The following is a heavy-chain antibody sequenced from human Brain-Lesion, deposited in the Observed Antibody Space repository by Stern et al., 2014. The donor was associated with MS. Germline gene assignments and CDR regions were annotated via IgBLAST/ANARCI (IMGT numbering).Heavy chain of an antibody. D-gene: IGHD2-2*01. CDR3: ASSIVVVPAAENKGFDP. V-gene: IGHV3-21*01. Sequence: EVQLVESGGGLVKPGGSLRLSCAASGFNLSSYAMNWVRQAPGKGLEWVSSISSSSTYMYRADAVKGRFTISRDNAKNSLYLQMKSLRAEDTGVYYCASSIVVVPAAENKGFDPWGQGTLVTVSS. CDR2: ISSSSTYM. J-gene: IGHJ5*02. CDR1: GFNLSSYA.